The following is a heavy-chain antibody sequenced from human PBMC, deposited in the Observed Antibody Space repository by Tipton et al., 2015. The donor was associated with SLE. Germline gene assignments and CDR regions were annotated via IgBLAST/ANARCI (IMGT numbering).Heavy chain of an antibody. Sequence: GSLRLSCAASGFAVSSTYMTWVRQAPGKGLEWVSVIYFDGSTYYADSVQGRFTISRHNSKNTLYLQLNTLRAEDTAVYYCARGQRHYYYYYMDVWGKGTTVTVSS. V-gene: IGHV3-53*04. J-gene: IGHJ6*03. CDR3: ARGQRHYYYYYMDV. CDR2: IYFDGST. CDR1: GFAVSSTY.